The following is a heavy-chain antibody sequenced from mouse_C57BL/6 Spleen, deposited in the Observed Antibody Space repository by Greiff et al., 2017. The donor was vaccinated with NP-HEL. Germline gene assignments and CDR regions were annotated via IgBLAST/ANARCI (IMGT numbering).Heavy chain of an antibody. Sequence: QVQLQQSGPELVKPGASVKLSCKASGYTFTSYDINWVKQRPGQGLEWIGWIYPGDGSTKYNEKFKGKATLTVDTSSSTAYMELHSLTSEDSAVYICARWGTVVEWYFDVWGTGTTVTVSS. CDR1: GYTFTSYD. CDR2: IYPGDGST. J-gene: IGHJ1*03. D-gene: IGHD1-1*01. V-gene: IGHV1-85*01. CDR3: ARWGTVVEWYFDV.